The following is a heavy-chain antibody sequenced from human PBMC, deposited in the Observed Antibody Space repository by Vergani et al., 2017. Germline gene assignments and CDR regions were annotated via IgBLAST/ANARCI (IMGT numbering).Heavy chain of an antibody. CDR3: VKNGITGAGPHFRDYYYYYMDV. J-gene: IGHJ6*03. D-gene: IGHD1-20*01. CDR1: GFTFSSYA. CDR2: ISGSGGST. Sequence: EVQLLESGGGLVQPGGSLRLSCAASGFTFSSYAMSWVRQAPGKGLEWVSAISGSGGSTYYADSVKGRFTISRDNSKNTRDLQMNSLRAEDTAVYYCVKNGITGAGPHFRDYYYYYMDVWGKGTTVTVSS. V-gene: IGHV3-23*01.